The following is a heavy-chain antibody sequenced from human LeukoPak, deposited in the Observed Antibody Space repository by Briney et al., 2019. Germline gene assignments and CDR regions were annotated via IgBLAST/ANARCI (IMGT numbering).Heavy chain of an antibody. Sequence: PGGSLRLSCAASGFTVSSNYMSWVRQAPGKGLEWVSVIYSGGSTYYADSVKGRFTISRDNSKNTLYLQMNSLRAEDTAVYYCAKDGYCSGGSCWDAFDIWGQGTMVTVSS. CDR2: IYSGGST. J-gene: IGHJ3*02. V-gene: IGHV3-53*01. CDR1: GFTVSSNY. D-gene: IGHD2-15*01. CDR3: AKDGYCSGGSCWDAFDI.